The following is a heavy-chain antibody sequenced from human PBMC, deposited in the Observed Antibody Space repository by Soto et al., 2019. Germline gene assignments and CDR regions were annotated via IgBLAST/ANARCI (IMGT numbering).Heavy chain of an antibody. CDR3: ARGHLAVVPVASWFYYMDV. V-gene: IGHV1-3*01. Sequence: ASVKVSCKASGYTFTNYAVHWVRQAPGQRLEWMGWISAGNGNTRFSQNLQGRVTITRDTSARTVYMELSSLRSEDTAVYYCARGHLAVVPVASWFYYMDVWGKGTTVTVSS. J-gene: IGHJ6*03. D-gene: IGHD2-2*01. CDR1: GYTFTNYA. CDR2: ISAGNGNT.